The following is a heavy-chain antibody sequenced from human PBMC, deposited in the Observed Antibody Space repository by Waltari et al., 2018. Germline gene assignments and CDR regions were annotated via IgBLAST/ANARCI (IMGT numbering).Heavy chain of an antibody. J-gene: IGHJ4*02. CDR1: GFSLSNARMG. CDR3: AWIQGDLERRLLYVDY. D-gene: IGHD1-1*01. Sequence: QVTLKESGPVLVKPTETLTLTCTVSGFSLSNARMGVSWIRQPPGKALEWLAHIFSNDEKSYSTSLKSRLTFSKDTSKCQVVLTMTNMDPVDTATYYCAWIQGDLERRLLYVDYWGQGTLVTVSS. CDR2: IFSNDEK. V-gene: IGHV2-26*04.